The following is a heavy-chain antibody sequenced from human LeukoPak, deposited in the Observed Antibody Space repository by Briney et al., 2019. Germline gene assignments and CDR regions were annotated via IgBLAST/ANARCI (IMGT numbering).Heavy chain of an antibody. V-gene: IGHV1-24*01. CDR1: GYTLTELS. J-gene: IGHJ4*02. D-gene: IGHD4-17*01. Sequence: AASVKVSCKVSGYTLTELSMHWVRQAPGKGLEWMGGFDPEDGETIYAQKFRGRVTMTEHTSTDTAYMELSSLRSEDTAVYYCATDLNTVTFDYWGQGTLVTVSS. CDR3: ATDLNTVTFDY. CDR2: FDPEDGET.